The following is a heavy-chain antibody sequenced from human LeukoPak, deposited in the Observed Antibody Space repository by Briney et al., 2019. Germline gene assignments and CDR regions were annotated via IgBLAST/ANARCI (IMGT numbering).Heavy chain of an antibody. V-gene: IGHV4-4*08. J-gene: IGHJ6*03. CDR1: GGSFSSYY. D-gene: IGHD6-13*01. CDR3: ARDDLQLVRRLGRNTEYYYYYYMDV. CDR2: IYYSGST. Sequence: KTSETLSLTCTVSGGSFSSYYWSWIRQPPGKGLEWIGYIYYSGSTNYNPSLKSRVTISVDTSKNQFSLRLSSVTAADTAVYCARDDLQLVRRLGRNTEYYYYYYMDVWGKGTTVTVSS.